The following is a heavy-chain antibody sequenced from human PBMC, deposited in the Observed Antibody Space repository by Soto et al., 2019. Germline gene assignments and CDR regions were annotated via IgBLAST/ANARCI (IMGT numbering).Heavy chain of an antibody. CDR1: GYAFTTYG. CDR3: ARGRYGDY. CDR2: ISAHNGNT. D-gene: IGHD1-1*01. V-gene: IGHV1-18*01. Sequence: QVHLVQSGAEVKKSGASVKVSCKASGYAFTTYGITWVRQAPGQGLEWMAWISAHNGNTDYAQKLQGRVTVTRDTSTSTAYMELRSLRSDDTAVYYCARGRYGDYWGQGALVTVSS. J-gene: IGHJ4*02.